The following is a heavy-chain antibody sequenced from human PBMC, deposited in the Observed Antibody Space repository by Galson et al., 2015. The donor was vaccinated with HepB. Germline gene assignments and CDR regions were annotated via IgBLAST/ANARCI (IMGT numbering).Heavy chain of an antibody. CDR1: GFTFSSYA. J-gene: IGHJ4*02. CDR3: AKRDG. D-gene: IGHD2-21*02. CDR2: ISGSGSGGTT. V-gene: IGHV3-23*01. Sequence: CAGSGFTFSSYAMSWVRQAPGKGLEWVSAISGSGSGGTTYYADSVKGRFTISRDNSKNTLYLQMNSLRAEDTALYYCAKRDGWGQGTLVTVSS.